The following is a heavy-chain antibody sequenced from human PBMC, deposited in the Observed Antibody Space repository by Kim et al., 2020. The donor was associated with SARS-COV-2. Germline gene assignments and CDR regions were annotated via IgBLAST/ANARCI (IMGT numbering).Heavy chain of an antibody. CDR3: ANLVGMVRGVIIDL. V-gene: IGHV3-43*02. CDR1: GFTFDDYA. CDR2: ISGDGGST. Sequence: GGSLRLSCAASGFTFDDYAMHWVRQAPGKGLEWVSLISGDGGSTYYADSVKGRFTISRDNSKNSLYLQMNSLRTEDTALYYCANLVGMVRGVIIDLWGQGTLVTVSS. D-gene: IGHD3-10*01. J-gene: IGHJ5*02.